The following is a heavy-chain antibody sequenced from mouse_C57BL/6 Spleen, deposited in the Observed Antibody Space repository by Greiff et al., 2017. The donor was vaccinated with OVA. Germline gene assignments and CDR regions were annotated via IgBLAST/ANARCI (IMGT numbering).Heavy chain of an antibody. Sequence: EVKLVESGGGLVKPGGSLKLSCAASGFTFSDYGMHWVRQAPEKGLEWVAYISSGSSTIYYADTVKGRFTISRDNAKNTLFLQMTSLRSEDTAMYYCASPYDYDPWFAYWGQGTLVTVSA. V-gene: IGHV5-17*01. CDR2: ISSGSSTI. CDR3: ASPYDYDPWFAY. CDR1: GFTFSDYG. J-gene: IGHJ3*01. D-gene: IGHD2-4*01.